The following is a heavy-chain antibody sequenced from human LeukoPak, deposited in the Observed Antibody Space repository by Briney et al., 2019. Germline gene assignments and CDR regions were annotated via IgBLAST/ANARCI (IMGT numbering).Heavy chain of an antibody. V-gene: IGHV4-59*01. Sequence: WETLSLTCTVSGGSISSYYWSWIRQSPGKGLEWIGYIYYRGNTNYNPSLKSRVTISLDTPKNQFSLKLSSVTAADTAVYYCARSGSGSYGPVDYWGQGTLVTVSS. CDR1: GGSISSYY. J-gene: IGHJ4*02. CDR2: IYYRGNT. CDR3: ARSGSGSYGPVDY. D-gene: IGHD3-10*01.